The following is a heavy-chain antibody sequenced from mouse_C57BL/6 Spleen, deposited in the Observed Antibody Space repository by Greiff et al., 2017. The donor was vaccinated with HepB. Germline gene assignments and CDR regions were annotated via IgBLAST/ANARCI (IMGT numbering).Heavy chain of an antibody. CDR2: IRSKSNNYAT. V-gene: IGHV10-1*01. Sequence: EVMLVESGGGLVQPKGSLKLSCAASGFSFNTYAMNWVRQAPGKGLEWVARIRSKSNNYATYYADSVKDRFTISRDDSESMLYLQMNNLKTEDTAMYYCVRLTPPYAMDYWGQGTSVTVSS. CDR1: GFSFNTYA. J-gene: IGHJ4*01. CDR3: VRLTPPYAMDY.